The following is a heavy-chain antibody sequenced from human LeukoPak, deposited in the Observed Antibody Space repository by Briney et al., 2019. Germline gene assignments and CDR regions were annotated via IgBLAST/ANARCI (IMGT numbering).Heavy chain of an antibody. CDR1: GFTFSSYA. CDR3: AKDSPYGDYESY. D-gene: IGHD4-17*01. V-gene: IGHV3-23*01. Sequence: GRSLRLSCAASGFTFSSYAMGWVRQAPGKGLEWVSAISGSGGSTYYADSVKGRFTISRDNSKNTLYLQMNSLRAEDTAVYYCAKDSPYGDYESYWGQGTLVTVSS. CDR2: ISGSGGST. J-gene: IGHJ4*02.